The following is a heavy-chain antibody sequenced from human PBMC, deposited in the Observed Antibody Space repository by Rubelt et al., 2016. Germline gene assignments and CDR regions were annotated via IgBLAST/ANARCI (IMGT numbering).Heavy chain of an antibody. Sequence: GGSLRLSCAASGFTFSNAWMSWVRQAPGKGLEWVGRIKSKTDGGTTDYAAPVKGRFTISRDDSKNTLYLQMNSLKTEDTAVYYCAKDKTDIGMTVVVIADDAFDIWGQGTMVTVSA. D-gene: IGHD3-22*01. CDR1: GFTFSNAW. CDR2: IKSKTDGGTT. CDR3: AKDKTDIGMTVVVIADDAFDI. J-gene: IGHJ3*02. V-gene: IGHV3-15*01.